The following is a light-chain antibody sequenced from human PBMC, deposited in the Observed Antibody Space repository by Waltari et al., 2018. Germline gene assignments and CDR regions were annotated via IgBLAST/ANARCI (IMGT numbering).Light chain of an antibody. J-gene: IGKJ4*01. Sequence: DIQMTQSPSSVSASVGDRVTISCRASQDVSTCVAWYQQKPGKPTKLLIHGSTTLQSGVPSRFSGSGSGTDFPLTINGLQPDDFASYICQQTDSFPLTFGGGTKVDIK. CDR2: GST. V-gene: IGKV1-12*01. CDR3: QQTDSFPLT. CDR1: QDVSTC.